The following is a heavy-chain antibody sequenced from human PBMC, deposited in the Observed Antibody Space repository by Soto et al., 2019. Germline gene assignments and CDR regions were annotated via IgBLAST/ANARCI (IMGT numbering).Heavy chain of an antibody. CDR3: ARRYSSNLYVRYFDY. D-gene: IGHD6-13*01. CDR2: IHYTGST. V-gene: IGHV4-39*01. Sequence: SETLSLTCTVSGGSISGSSYHWGWIRQPPGKGLEWIGSIHYTGSTYYNPSLKSRVTIFVDTSKNQFSLKLSSVTATDTAIYYCARRYSSNLYVRYFDYWGEGTLVTVSS. J-gene: IGHJ4*02. CDR1: GGSISGSSYH.